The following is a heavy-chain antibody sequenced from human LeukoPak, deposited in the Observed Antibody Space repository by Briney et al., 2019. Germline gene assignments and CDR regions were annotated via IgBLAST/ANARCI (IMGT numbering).Heavy chain of an antibody. CDR3: ARGSTHYDVLTGYHYYFDY. D-gene: IGHD3-9*01. CDR2: IKEDGSDK. Sequence: AGGSLGLSCVASGFTFSDYWMNWVRQAPGKGLEWVASIKEDGSDKYYVDSVKGRFTISRDNAKNSLYLQMNSLRAEDTALYYCARGSTHYDVLTGYHYYFDYWGQGTLVTVSS. J-gene: IGHJ4*02. V-gene: IGHV3-7*03. CDR1: GFTFSDYW.